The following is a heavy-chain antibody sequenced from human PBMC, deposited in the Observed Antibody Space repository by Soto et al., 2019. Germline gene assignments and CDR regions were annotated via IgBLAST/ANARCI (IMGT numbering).Heavy chain of an antibody. Sequence: ASVKVSCKASGYTFTSYGISWVRQAPGQGLEWMGWISAYNGNTNYAQKFQGRVTITSDTSASTAYMELTSLRSEDTAVYYCASDFSKVVVAPGYWGQGTLVTLSS. CDR2: ISAYNGNT. J-gene: IGHJ4*02. CDR3: ASDFSKVVVAPGY. D-gene: IGHD2-15*01. V-gene: IGHV1-18*01. CDR1: GYTFTSYG.